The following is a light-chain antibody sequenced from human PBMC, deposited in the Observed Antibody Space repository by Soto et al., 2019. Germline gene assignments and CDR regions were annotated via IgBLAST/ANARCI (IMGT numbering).Light chain of an antibody. CDR3: CSYAGHSTFV. CDR1: SSDVGGYNL. Sequence: QAVRTQPASVSGSPGQSIIISCTGTSSDVGGYNLVSWYQQHPGKAPKVVIYDGNKRPSGISYRFSASKSGNTASLTISGLRTEDEADYYCCSYAGHSTFVFGSGTKVTVL. CDR2: DGN. V-gene: IGLV2-23*03. J-gene: IGLJ1*01.